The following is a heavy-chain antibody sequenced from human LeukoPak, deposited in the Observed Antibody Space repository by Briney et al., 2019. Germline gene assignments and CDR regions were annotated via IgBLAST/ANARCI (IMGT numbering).Heavy chain of an antibody. CDR1: GFTFSTYG. J-gene: IGHJ4*02. CDR3: AKGWSGESFGAQFDY. D-gene: IGHD3-10*01. CDR2: ITFDGSNK. V-gene: IGHV3-30*18. Sequence: GRSLRLSCAASGFTFSTYGMHWVRQAPGKGLEWVAVITFDGSNKYYADSVKGRFTISRDNSKNPLYLQMNSLRAEDTALYYCAKGWSGESFGAQFDYWGQGTLVTVSS.